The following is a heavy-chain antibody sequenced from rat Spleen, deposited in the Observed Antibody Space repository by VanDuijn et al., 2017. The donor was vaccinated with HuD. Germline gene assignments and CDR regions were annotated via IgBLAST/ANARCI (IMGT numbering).Heavy chain of an antibody. CDR1: GFTFSNYY. D-gene: IGHD1-11*01. CDR3: ARHVYGGYSEGYFDY. V-gene: IGHV5-25*01. Sequence: EVQLVESGGGLVQPGRSLKLSCAASGFTFSNYYMAWVRQAPTKGLEWVAYISPGGGSTYYRDSVKGRFTISRANSENTVYLQMDSLRSEDTATYYCARHVYGGYSEGYFDYWGQGVMVTVSS. CDR2: ISPGGGST. J-gene: IGHJ2*01.